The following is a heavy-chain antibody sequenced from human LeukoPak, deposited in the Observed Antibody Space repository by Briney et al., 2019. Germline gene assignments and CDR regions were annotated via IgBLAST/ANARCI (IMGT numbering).Heavy chain of an antibody. CDR3: ARHASAPIYSYGYNDY. CDR1: GGSISSSSYY. D-gene: IGHD5-18*01. Sequence: PSETLSLTCTVSGGSISSSSYYWGWLRQPPGKGLEWIGSIYYSGSTYYNPSLKSRVTISVDTSKNQFSLKLSSVTAADTAVYYCARHASAPIYSYGYNDYWGQGTLVTVSS. CDR2: IYYSGST. V-gene: IGHV4-39*01. J-gene: IGHJ4*02.